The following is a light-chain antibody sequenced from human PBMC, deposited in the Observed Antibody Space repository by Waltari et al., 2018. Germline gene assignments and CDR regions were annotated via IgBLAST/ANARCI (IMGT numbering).Light chain of an antibody. CDR3: CSYAGSHSWV. J-gene: IGLJ3*02. Sequence: IQPRSVSGSPGQSVTISCTGSSSDVGRYNYVSWYQQHSCKAPKLIIYEVIERPSGVPDRFSGSKSGDTASLTISGLQAEDEADYYCCSYAGSHSWVFGGGTKLTVL. CDR2: EVI. V-gene: IGLV2-11*01. CDR1: SSDVGRYNY.